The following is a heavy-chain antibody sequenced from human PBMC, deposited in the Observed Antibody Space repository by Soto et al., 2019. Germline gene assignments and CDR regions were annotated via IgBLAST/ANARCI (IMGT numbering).Heavy chain of an antibody. CDR3: ARDRMILTGYYVGADYYYGMDV. CDR1: GFTVSANY. CDR2: IYSGGST. J-gene: IGHJ6*02. Sequence: GGSLRLSCAASGFTVSANYMSWVRQAPGKGLEWVSVIYSGGSTYYADSVKGRFTISRDNSKNTVFLQMNSLRVEDTAVYYCARDRMILTGYYVGADYYYGMDVWCQGTTVTVSS. D-gene: IGHD3-9*01. V-gene: IGHV3-66*01.